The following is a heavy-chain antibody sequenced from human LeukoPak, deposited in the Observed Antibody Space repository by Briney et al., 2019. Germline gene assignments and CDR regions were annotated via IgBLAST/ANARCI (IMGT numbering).Heavy chain of an antibody. J-gene: IGHJ3*02. V-gene: IGHV3-30-3*01. CDR1: GFTFSSYA. CDR2: ASYDGSNK. CDR3: ARLPGVNDAFDI. Sequence: GGSLRLSCAASGFTFSSYAMPWVRQAPGKGLEWVAGASYDGSNKYYADSVKGRFTISRDNSKNALYLQMNSLRAEDTAVYYCARLPGVNDAFDIWGQGTMVTVSS. D-gene: IGHD3-10*01.